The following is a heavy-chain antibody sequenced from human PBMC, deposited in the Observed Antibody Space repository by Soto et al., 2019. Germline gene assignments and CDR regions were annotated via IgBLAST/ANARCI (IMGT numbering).Heavy chain of an antibody. CDR3: AKAYGDYEGGMDV. Sequence: EVQLLESGGGLVQPGGSLRLPWSASGFTFNSHAISWVRQAPGKGLEWVSAISGSGGSTYYADSVKGRFTISRDNSKNTLYLQMNSLRAEDTAVYYCAKAYGDYEGGMDVWGQGTTVTVSS. D-gene: IGHD4-17*01. V-gene: IGHV3-23*01. CDR2: ISGSGGST. J-gene: IGHJ6*02. CDR1: GFTFNSHA.